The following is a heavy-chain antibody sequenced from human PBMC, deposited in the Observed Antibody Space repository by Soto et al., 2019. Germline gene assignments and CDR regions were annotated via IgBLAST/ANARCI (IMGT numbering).Heavy chain of an antibody. J-gene: IGHJ4*02. CDR3: ARRVGQWRVLYFDY. CDR1: GGSISSSSYY. D-gene: IGHD6-19*01. V-gene: IGHV4-39*01. Sequence: SETLSLTCTVSGGSISSSSYYWGWIRQPPGKGLEWIGSIYYSGSTYYNPSLKSRVTISVDTSKNQFSLKLSSVTAADTAVYYCARRVGQWRVLYFDYWGQGTVVTVSS. CDR2: IYYSGST.